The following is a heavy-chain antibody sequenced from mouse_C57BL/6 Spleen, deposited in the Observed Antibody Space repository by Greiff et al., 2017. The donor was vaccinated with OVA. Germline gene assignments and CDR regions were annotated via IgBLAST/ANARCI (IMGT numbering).Heavy chain of an antibody. CDR2: ISDGGSYT. J-gene: IGHJ4*01. V-gene: IGHV5-4*01. D-gene: IGHD1-1*01. CDR3: ARETNYYGRDYAMDY. Sequence: EVMLVESGGGLVKPGGSLKLSCAASGFTFSSYAMSWVRQTPEKRLEWVATISDGGSYTYYPDNVKGRFTISRDNAKNNLYLQMSHLKSEDTAMYYCARETNYYGRDYAMDYWGQGTSVTVSS. CDR1: GFTFSSYA.